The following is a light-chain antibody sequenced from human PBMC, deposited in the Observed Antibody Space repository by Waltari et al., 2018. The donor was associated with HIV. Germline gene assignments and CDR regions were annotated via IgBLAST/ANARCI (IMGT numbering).Light chain of an antibody. V-gene: IGKV1-33*01. CDR3: QQHDNFPLT. CDR2: DAS. Sequence: DIKMTQSPSSLSASVGDRATITCQASQDISNYLNWYQQKPGKAPKVLIYDASTLETGVPSRFSGSGSGTDFTFTITSLQPEDFATYYCQQHDNFPLTFGGGTKVDIK. CDR1: QDISNY. J-gene: IGKJ4*01.